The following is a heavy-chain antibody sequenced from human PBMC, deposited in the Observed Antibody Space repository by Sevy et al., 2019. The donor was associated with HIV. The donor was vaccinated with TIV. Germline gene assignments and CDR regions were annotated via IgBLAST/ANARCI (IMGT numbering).Heavy chain of an antibody. V-gene: IGHV3-23*01. CDR1: GFTFSSYA. CDR2: ISHSGDGT. Sequence: GGSLRLSCAASGFTFSSYAMSWVRQAPGKGLEWVSAISHSGDGTYYAGSVKGRFTISRDNSRNTLYLEMNSLRAEDTAVYYCAKGTLVVPTVIYYYYGMSVWGQGTTVTVSS. J-gene: IGHJ6*02. D-gene: IGHD2-2*02. CDR3: AKGTLVVPTVIYYYYGMSV.